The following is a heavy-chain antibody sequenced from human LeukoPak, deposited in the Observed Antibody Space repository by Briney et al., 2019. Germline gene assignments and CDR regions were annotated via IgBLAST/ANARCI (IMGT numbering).Heavy chain of an antibody. CDR1: GFTFNRYG. J-gene: IGHJ4*02. CDR3: AGGYYDSSGYYLLDY. D-gene: IGHD3-22*01. Sequence: ASVKVSCKASGFTFNRYGVTWVRQAPGQGLEWMGWISAYNGNRNYAQKFQGRVSMTTDTSTSTAYMELRSLRSDDTAVYYCAGGYYDSSGYYLLDYWGQGTLVTVSS. V-gene: IGHV1-18*01. CDR2: ISAYNGNR.